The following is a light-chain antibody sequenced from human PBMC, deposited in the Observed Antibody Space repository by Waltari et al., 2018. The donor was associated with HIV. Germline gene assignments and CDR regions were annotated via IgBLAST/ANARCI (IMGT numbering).Light chain of an antibody. V-gene: IGKV1-5*03. Sequence: IKMTQSPYTRSPSIGYSVSFTCRASQNIGNWLAWYQQKPGKAPNLLLSKASNLESGVPANFSGSGSGTHFTLTISGLRPDDFASYYCQQYYNFPVTFGQGTKL. CDR1: QNIGNW. CDR3: QQYYNFPVT. J-gene: IGKJ2*01. CDR2: KAS.